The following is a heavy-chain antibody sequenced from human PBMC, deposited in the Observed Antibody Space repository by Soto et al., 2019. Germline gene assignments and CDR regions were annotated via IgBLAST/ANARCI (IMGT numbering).Heavy chain of an antibody. V-gene: IGHV1-18*01. D-gene: IGHD3-3*01. J-gene: IGHJ4*02. Sequence: ASVKVSCKASGYTFTSYGISWVRQAPGQGLEWMGWISAYNGNTNYAQKLQGRVTMTTDTSTSTAYMELRSLRSDDTALYYCARHHTYYDFWSGFNYWGQGTLVTVSS. CDR1: GYTFTSYG. CDR2: ISAYNGNT. CDR3: ARHHTYYDFWSGFNY.